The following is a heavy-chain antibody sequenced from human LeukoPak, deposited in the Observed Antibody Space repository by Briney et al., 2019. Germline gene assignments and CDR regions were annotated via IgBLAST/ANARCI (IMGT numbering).Heavy chain of an antibody. CDR2: IKQDGSEK. CDR3: ARDGSSGWYAGTFDFDY. CDR1: GFTFSSYW. V-gene: IGHV3-7*01. D-gene: IGHD6-19*01. Sequence: GGSLRLSCAASGFTFSSYWMSWVRQAPGKGLEWVANIKQDGSEKYYVDSVKGRFTISRDNAKNSLYLQMNSLRAEDTAGYYCARDGSSGWYAGTFDFDYWGQGTLVTVSS. J-gene: IGHJ4*02.